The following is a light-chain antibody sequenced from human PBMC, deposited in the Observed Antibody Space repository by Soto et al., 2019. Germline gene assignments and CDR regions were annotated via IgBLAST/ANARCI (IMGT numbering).Light chain of an antibody. CDR2: AAS. CDR3: QESYSSPWS. CDR1: QDIDNY. J-gene: IGKJ1*01. V-gene: IGKV1-39*01. Sequence: DIQMTQSPSSLSASVGDRVTITCRASQDIDNYLNWYQQKPGKAPKLLIYAASTLQRGAPSKFTGSGSGTDFTLSISNLQPEDFATYYCQESYSSPWSFGQGTKVDIK.